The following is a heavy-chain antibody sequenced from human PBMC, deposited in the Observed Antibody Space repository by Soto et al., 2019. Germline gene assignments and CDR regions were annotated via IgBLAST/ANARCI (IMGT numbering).Heavy chain of an antibody. V-gene: IGHV1-8*01. CDR1: GYTYTSYA. CDR2: MNPNSGNT. Sequence: SVKVSSKASGYTYTSYAINWVRQAPGQGLEWMGWMNPNSGNTGYAQKFQGRVTMTRNTSISTAYMELSSLRSEDTAVYYCARGHPYYDFWSGYQTPSYYYGMDVWGQGTTVTVS. CDR3: ARGHPYYDFWSGYQTPSYYYGMDV. J-gene: IGHJ6*02. D-gene: IGHD3-3*01.